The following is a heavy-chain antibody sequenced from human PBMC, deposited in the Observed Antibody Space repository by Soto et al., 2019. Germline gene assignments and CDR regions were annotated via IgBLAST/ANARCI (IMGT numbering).Heavy chain of an antibody. CDR3: ERASYYDFWSGYSKDNWFDP. J-gene: IGHJ5*01. CDR2: ISAYNGNT. Sequence: ASLKVSCKASGYTFTSYGISWVRQAPGQGLEWMGWISAYNGNTNYAQKLQGRVTMTTDTSTSTAYMELRSLRSDDTAVYYCERASYYDFWSGYSKDNWFDPWGQGTMVTVSS. D-gene: IGHD3-3*01. V-gene: IGHV1-18*01. CDR1: GYTFTSYG.